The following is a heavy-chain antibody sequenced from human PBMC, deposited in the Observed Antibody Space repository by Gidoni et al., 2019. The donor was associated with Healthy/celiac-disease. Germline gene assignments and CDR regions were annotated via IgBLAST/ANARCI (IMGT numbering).Heavy chain of an antibody. D-gene: IGHD6-13*01. V-gene: IGHV3-48*02. J-gene: IGHJ4*02. CDR2: ISSSSSTI. CDR1: GFTSTSYT. Sequence: EVQLVEPGGGLVQPAGSLALSCAASGFTSTSYTMNWVRQAPGKGLEWVSYISSSSSTIYYADSVKGRFTISRDNAKNSLYLQMNSLRDEDTAVYYCARDLTAIAAAGPFDYWGQGTLVTVSS. CDR3: ARDLTAIAAAGPFDY.